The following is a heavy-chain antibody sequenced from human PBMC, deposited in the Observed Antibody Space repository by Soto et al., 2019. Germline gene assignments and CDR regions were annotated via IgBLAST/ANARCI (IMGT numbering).Heavy chain of an antibody. J-gene: IGHJ6*02. Sequence: ASVKVSCKASGYTFSSYPITWVRQAPGQGLEWMGWISPYNGNTNYAQNLQGRVTMTTDTSTTTAYMELRSLRYDDTANYYCARGTHSTSWSYYYYYYGMDVWGQGTTVTVSS. CDR3: ARGTHSTSWSYYYYYYGMDV. CDR1: GYTFSSYP. CDR2: ISPYNGNT. D-gene: IGHD6-13*01. V-gene: IGHV1-18*01.